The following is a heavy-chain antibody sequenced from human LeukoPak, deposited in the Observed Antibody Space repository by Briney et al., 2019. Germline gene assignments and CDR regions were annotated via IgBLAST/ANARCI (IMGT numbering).Heavy chain of an antibody. CDR1: GYIFAHNG. Sequence: ASVKVSCKTSGYIFAHNGISWVRQAPGQGPEWMGWISAYNGNTNYAQKLQGRVTMTTDTSTSTAYMELRSLRSDDTAVYYCARDALMIVVVNYGNYFDYWGQGTLVTVSS. CDR3: ARDALMIVVVNYGNYFDY. D-gene: IGHD3-22*01. J-gene: IGHJ4*02. V-gene: IGHV1-18*01. CDR2: ISAYNGNT.